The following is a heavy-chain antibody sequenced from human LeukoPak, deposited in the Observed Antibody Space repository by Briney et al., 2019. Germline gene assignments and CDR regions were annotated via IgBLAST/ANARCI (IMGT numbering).Heavy chain of an antibody. CDR1: GGSISSSNYY. CDR3: AREKSWFDP. V-gene: IGHV4-39*07. J-gene: IGHJ5*02. Sequence: SETLSLTCTVSGGSISSSNYYWGWIRQPAGKGLEWIGSIYYSGSTYYNPSLKSRVTISVDTSKNQFSLKLSSVTAADTAVYYCAREKSWFDPWGQGTLVTVSS. CDR2: IYYSGST.